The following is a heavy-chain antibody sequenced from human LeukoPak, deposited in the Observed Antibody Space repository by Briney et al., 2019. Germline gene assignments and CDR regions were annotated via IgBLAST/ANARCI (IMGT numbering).Heavy chain of an antibody. Sequence: SETLSLTCTVSGGSISSYYWSWIRQPPGKGLEWIGYIYYSGSTNYNPSLKSRVTISVDTSKNQFSLKLSSVTAADTAVYYCARRGDWFDPWGQGTLVTVSS. J-gene: IGHJ5*02. CDR1: GGSISSYY. V-gene: IGHV4-59*08. CDR3: ARRGDWFDP. CDR2: IYYSGST.